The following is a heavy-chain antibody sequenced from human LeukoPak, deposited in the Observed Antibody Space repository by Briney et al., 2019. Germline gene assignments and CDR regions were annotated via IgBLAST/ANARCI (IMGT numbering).Heavy chain of an antibody. J-gene: IGHJ4*02. CDR2: ISGSGGST. D-gene: IGHD3-3*01. V-gene: IGHV3-23*01. CDR1: GFPFSSYA. Sequence: QPGGSLRLSCAASGFPFSSYAMSWVRQAPGEGLEWVSAISGSGGSTYYADSVKGRFTISRDNSKNTLYLQMNSLRAEDTAVYYCATNLQYYDFWSGYYDYWGQGTLVTVSS. CDR3: ATNLQYYDFWSGYYDY.